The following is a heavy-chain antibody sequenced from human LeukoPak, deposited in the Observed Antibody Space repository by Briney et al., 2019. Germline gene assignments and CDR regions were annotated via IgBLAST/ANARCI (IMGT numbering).Heavy chain of an antibody. CDR1: GFTFSDYY. J-gene: IGHJ4*02. D-gene: IGHD5-12*01. Sequence: GGSLRLSCAASGFTFSDYYMSWIRQAPGKGLEWVSAISGSGGSTYYADSVKGRFTISRDNSKNTLYLQMNSLRAEDTAVYYCAKDHSGYDFFYWGQGTLVTVSS. CDR2: ISGSGGST. CDR3: AKDHSGYDFFY. V-gene: IGHV3-23*01.